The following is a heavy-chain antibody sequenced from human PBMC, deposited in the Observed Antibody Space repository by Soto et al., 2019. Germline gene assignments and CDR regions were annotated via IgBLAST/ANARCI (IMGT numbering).Heavy chain of an antibody. J-gene: IGHJ6*02. CDR3: ARVYGWGGMDV. V-gene: IGHV4-4*02. Sequence: SETLSLTCAFSVGSIISSNWCSWVRQPPGKGLEWIGEIYHSGSTNYNPSLKSRVTISVDKSKNQFSLKLSSVTAADTAVYYCARVYGWGGMDVWGQGTTVTVSS. CDR1: VGSIISSNW. D-gene: IGHD3-16*01. CDR2: IYHSGST.